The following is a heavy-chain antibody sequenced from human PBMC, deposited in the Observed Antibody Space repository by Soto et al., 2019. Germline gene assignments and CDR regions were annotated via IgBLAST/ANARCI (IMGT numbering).Heavy chain of an antibody. CDR1: GFTFSSYS. CDR3: ARDRSSRYYYYGMDV. CDR2: ISSSSSTI. J-gene: IGHJ6*02. Sequence: GSLRLSCAASGFTFSSYSMNWVRQAPGKGLEWVSYISSSSSTIYYADSVKGRFTISRDNAKNSLYLQMNSLRDEDTAVYYCARDRSSRYYYYGMDVWGQGTTVTVSS. D-gene: IGHD2-2*01. V-gene: IGHV3-48*02.